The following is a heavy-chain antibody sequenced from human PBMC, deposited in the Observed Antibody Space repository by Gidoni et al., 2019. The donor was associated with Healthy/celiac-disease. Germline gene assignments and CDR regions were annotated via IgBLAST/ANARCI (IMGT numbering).Heavy chain of an antibody. CDR1: GGSISSSSYY. CDR3: ARHYGDYVYYYYYYGMDV. J-gene: IGHJ6*02. CDR2: IYYSGST. V-gene: IGHV4-39*01. Sequence: QLQLQESGPGLVKPSETLSLTCTVSGGSISSSSYYWGWIRQPPGKGLEWIGSIYYSGSTYYNPSLKSRVTISVDTSKNQFSLKLSSVTAADTAVYYCARHYGDYVYYYYYYGMDVWGQGTTVTVSS. D-gene: IGHD4-17*01.